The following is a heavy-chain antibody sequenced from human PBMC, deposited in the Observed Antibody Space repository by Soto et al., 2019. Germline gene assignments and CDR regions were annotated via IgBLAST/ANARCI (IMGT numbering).Heavy chain of an antibody. CDR2: IYYSGST. D-gene: IGHD2-15*01. CDR3: ASLGYCSGGSCNRDWFDP. Sequence: LSLACTVSGGSIRSGGYYWRWISKHPGKCLEWIGYIYYSGSTYYNPSLKSRVTISVDTSKNQFSLKLSSVTAADTAVYYCASLGYCSGGSCNRDWFDPWGQGTLVTGSS. V-gene: IGHV4-31*03. CDR1: GGSIRSGGYY. J-gene: IGHJ5*02.